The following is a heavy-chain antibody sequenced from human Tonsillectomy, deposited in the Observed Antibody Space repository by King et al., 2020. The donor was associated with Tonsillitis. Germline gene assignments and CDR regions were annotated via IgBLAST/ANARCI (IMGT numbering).Heavy chain of an antibody. D-gene: IGHD3-22*01. V-gene: IGHV3-23*04. CDR2: ISGGGSRK. Sequence: QLVQSGGGLVQPGGSLTLSCSASGFTFSSYAMNWVRQAPGKGLEWVSVISGGGSRKYYADSVKGRLTISRDNSKDTLFLHMNGLKAEDTAVYYCARSDHFDSSGDTGLFQHWGRGTLVIVSS. CDR3: ARSDHFDSSGDTGLFQH. CDR1: GFTFSSYA. J-gene: IGHJ1*01.